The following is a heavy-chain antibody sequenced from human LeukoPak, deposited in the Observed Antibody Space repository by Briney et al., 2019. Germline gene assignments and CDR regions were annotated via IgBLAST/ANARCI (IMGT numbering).Heavy chain of an antibody. CDR2: ISYDGSNK. J-gene: IGHJ4*02. D-gene: IGHD1-26*01. CDR3: ARVRYSGSYYPLDY. Sequence: GGSLRLSCAASGFTFSSYAMHWVRQAPGKGLEWVAVISYDGSNKYYADSVKGRFTISRDNSKNTLYLQMNSLRAEDTAVYYCARVRYSGSYYPLDYWGQGTLVTVSS. V-gene: IGHV3-30-3*01. CDR1: GFTFSSYA.